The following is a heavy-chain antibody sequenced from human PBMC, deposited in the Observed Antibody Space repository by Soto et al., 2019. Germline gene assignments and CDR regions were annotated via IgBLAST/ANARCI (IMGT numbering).Heavy chain of an antibody. Sequence: SGRSLRLSCAASGFTFSSYWMHLVRQAPGKGLVWVSRINSDGSSTSYADSVKGRFTISRDNAKNTLYLQLNSLRAADTAVYYCARAYDLWSGYLGPGIADYYYHGMDVWRQGTTVTVSS. CDR1: GFTFSSYW. CDR2: INSDGSST. V-gene: IGHV3-74*01. CDR3: ARAYDLWSGYLGPGIADYYYHGMDV. J-gene: IGHJ6*02. D-gene: IGHD3-3*01.